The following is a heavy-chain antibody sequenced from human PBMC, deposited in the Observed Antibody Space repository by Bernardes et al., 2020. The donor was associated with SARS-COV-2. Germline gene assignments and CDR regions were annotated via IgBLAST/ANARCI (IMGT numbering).Heavy chain of an antibody. CDR1: GGSLSSSSYY. CDR2: IYYSGST. D-gene: IGHD3-3*01. CDR3: ARRNYDFRFDY. Sequence: SETLSLTCTVSGGSLSSSSYYWGWLRQPPGKGLEWIGSIYYSGSTYYNPSLKSRVTISVDTSKNQFSLKLSSVTAADTAVYYCARRNYDFRFDYWGQGTLVTVSS. V-gene: IGHV4-39*01. J-gene: IGHJ4*02.